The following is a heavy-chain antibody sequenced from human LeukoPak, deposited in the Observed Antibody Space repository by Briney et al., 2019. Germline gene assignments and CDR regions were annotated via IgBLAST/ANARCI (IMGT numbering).Heavy chain of an antibody. V-gene: IGHV3-66*01. CDR2: IYSGGST. CDR3: ARVGRYYYDSSGSYFDY. CDR1: GFTVSSNY. D-gene: IGHD3-22*01. J-gene: IGHJ4*02. Sequence: GGSLRLSCAASGFTVSSNYMSWVRQAPGKGLEWVSVIYSGGSTYYADSVKGRFTISRDNSKNTLYLQMNSLRAEDTAVYYCARVGRYYYDSSGSYFDYWGQGTLVTVSS.